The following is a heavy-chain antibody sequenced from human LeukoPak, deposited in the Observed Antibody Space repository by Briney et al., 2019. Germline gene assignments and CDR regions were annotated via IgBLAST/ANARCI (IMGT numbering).Heavy chain of an antibody. J-gene: IGHJ3*01. Sequence: ASVKVSCKASGYTFTGYYMHWVRQAPGQGLECMGWINPHSGDTNSAQKFKGRVTLTRDTSITTAYMELSRLTSDDTAVYYCARGMAVAGRHAFDVWGQGTMVTVSS. CDR2: INPHSGDT. CDR1: GYTFTGYY. CDR3: ARGMAVAGRHAFDV. D-gene: IGHD6-19*01. V-gene: IGHV1-2*02.